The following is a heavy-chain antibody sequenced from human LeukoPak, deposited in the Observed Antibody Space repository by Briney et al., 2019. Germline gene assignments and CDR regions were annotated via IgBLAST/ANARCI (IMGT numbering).Heavy chain of an antibody. Sequence: SETLSLTCTVSGGSISSYYWGWIRQPPGKGLEWIGSIHYSGSTYYNPSLKSRVTISVDTSKNQFSLKLSSVTAADTAVYYCARILGIAVAGTFVDYWGQGTLVTVSS. CDR2: IHYSGST. CDR3: ARILGIAVAGTFVDY. J-gene: IGHJ4*02. CDR1: GGSISSYY. D-gene: IGHD6-19*01. V-gene: IGHV4-39*01.